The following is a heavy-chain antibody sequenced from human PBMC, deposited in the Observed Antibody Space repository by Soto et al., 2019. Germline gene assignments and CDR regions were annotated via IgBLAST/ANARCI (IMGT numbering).Heavy chain of an antibody. V-gene: IGHV4-61*01. CDR3: ASDSLRSGFYP. CDR2: IYYSGNT. J-gene: IGHJ5*02. Sequence: PSETLSLTCTVSGDSVSSGSYYWSWIRQPPGKGLEWIGHIYYSGNTNYNPSLKSRPTISVDTSKNQFSLKLTSVSAADTAVYFCASDSLRSGFYPCGQGTLVPVSS. CDR1: GDSVSSGSYY.